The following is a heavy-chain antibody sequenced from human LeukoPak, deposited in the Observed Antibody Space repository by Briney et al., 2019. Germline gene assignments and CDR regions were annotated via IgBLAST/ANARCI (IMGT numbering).Heavy chain of an antibody. CDR3: ARDLSPVVRASPMGY. D-gene: IGHD3-10*01. V-gene: IGHV3-30*03. Sequence: GTSLRLSCAASGFTFTNYGMHWVRQAPGKGLEWVALITYDGYYKYYSDCVKGRFTISSDTSKNTLYLKMNSLRAEDTAVYYCARDLSPVVRASPMGYWGQGTPVTVSS. J-gene: IGHJ4*02. CDR2: ITYDGYYK. CDR1: GFTFTNYG.